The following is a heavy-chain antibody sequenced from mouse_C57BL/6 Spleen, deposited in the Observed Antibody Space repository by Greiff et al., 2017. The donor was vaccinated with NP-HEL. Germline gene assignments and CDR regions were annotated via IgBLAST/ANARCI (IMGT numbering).Heavy chain of an antibody. V-gene: IGHV1-52*01. Sequence: LQQPGAELVRPGSSVKLSCKASGYTFTSYWMHWVKQRPIQGLEWIGNIDPSDSETHYNQKFKDKATLTVDKSSSTAYMQLSSLTSEDSAVYYCARTYGSSKAMDYWGQGTSVTVSS. CDR3: ARTYGSSKAMDY. D-gene: IGHD1-1*01. J-gene: IGHJ4*01. CDR2: IDPSDSET. CDR1: GYTFTSYW.